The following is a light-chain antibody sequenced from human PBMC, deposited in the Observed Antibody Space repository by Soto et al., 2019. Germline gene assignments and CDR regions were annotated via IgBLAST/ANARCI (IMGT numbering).Light chain of an antibody. CDR1: QSVSSSY. CDR3: QQYGSSPPLT. Sequence: EIVITQSPATLSVSPGERATLSCRASQSVSSSYLAWYQQKPGQAPRLLIYGASSRATGIPDRFSGSGSGTDFTLTTSRLQPEDFAVYYCQQYGSSPPLTFGGGTKVDIK. CDR2: GAS. V-gene: IGKV3-20*01. J-gene: IGKJ4*01.